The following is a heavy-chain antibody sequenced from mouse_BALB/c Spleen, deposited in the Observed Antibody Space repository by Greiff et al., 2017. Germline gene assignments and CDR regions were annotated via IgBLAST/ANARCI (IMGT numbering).Heavy chain of an antibody. J-gene: IGHJ4*01. CDR1: GYAFSSYW. V-gene: IGHV1-80*01. Sequence: QVQLKESGAELVRPGASVKISCKASGYAFSSYWMNWVKQRPGQGLEWIGKIYPGDGDTNYNGKFKGKATLTADKSSSTAYMQLSSLTSEDSAVYFCARDGFYAMDYWGQGTSVTVSS. CDR2: IYPGDGDT. D-gene: IGHD2-3*01. CDR3: ARDGFYAMDY.